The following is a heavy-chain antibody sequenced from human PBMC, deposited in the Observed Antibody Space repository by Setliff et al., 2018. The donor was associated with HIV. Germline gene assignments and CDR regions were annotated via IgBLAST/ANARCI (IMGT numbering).Heavy chain of an antibody. D-gene: IGHD3-3*01. CDR3: ARSLLEWLLFPLHDVFDI. J-gene: IGHJ3*02. V-gene: IGHV1-8*02. CDR1: GYTFTNYD. CDR2: MNPNSGRA. Sequence: GASVKVSCKASGYTFTNYDINWVRQSPGQGLEWLGWMNPNSGRAGSAQMFQGRLTMTRDTSTSTAYMELSSLTSDDTAIYYCARSLLEWLLFPLHDVFDIWGQGTVVTVSS.